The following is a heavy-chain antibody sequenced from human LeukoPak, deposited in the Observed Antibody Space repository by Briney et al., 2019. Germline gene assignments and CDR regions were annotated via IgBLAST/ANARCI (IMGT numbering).Heavy chain of an antibody. CDR1: GGTFSSYA. CDR3: ARDHGGSSCFDY. Sequence: ASVKVSCKASGGTFSSYAISWVRQAPGQGLEWMGWISAYNGNTNYAQKLQGRVTMTTDTSTSTAYMELRSLRSDDTAVYYCARDHGGSSCFDYWGQGTLVTVSP. J-gene: IGHJ4*02. CDR2: ISAYNGNT. D-gene: IGHD1-26*01. V-gene: IGHV1-18*01.